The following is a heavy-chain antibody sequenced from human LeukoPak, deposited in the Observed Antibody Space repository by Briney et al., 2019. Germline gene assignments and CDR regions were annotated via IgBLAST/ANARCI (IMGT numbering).Heavy chain of an antibody. CDR3: ARDPHSSSWYLPDYYYYGMDV. J-gene: IGHJ6*02. D-gene: IGHD6-13*01. CDR1: GYTFTSYA. Sequence: ASAKVSCKASGYTFTSYAMNWVRQAPGQGLEWMGWINTNTGNPTYAQGFTGRFVFSLDTSVSTAYLQISSLKAEDTAVYYCARDPHSSSWYLPDYYYYGMDVWGQGTTVTVSS. V-gene: IGHV7-4-1*02. CDR2: INTNTGNP.